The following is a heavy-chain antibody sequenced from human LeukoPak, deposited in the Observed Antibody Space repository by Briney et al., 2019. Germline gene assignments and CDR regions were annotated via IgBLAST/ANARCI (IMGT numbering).Heavy chain of an antibody. D-gene: IGHD1-20*01. CDR1: GGSISSSSYY. CDR3: ARKRSNWNDEGPRFDY. V-gene: IGHV4-39*07. J-gene: IGHJ4*02. CDR2: IYYSGST. Sequence: SETLSLTCTVSGGSISSSSYYWGWIRQPPGKGLEWIGSIYYSGSTYYNPSLKSRVTISVDTSKNQFSLKLSSVTAADTAVYYCARKRSNWNDEGPRFDYWGQGTLVTVSS.